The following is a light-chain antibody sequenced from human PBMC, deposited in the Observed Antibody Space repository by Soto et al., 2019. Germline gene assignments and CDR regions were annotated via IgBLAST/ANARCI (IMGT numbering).Light chain of an antibody. CDR1: QSVSSH. J-gene: IGKJ4*01. CDR2: GAS. CDR3: QQRSNWPPVLT. V-gene: IGKV3-11*01. Sequence: EIVLTQSPASLSLSPGERATLSCRASQSVSSHLAWFQQRPGQAPRLLIYGASNRATGIPARFGGSGSGTNFTLTISSLEPESFEVYYCQQRSNWPPVLTFGGGTKVEIK.